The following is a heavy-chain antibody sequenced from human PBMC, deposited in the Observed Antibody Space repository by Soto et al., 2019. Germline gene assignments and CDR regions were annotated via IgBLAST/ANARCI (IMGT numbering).Heavy chain of an antibody. Sequence: SVKVSCKASGGTFSSYAISWVRQAPGQGLEWMGGIIPIFGTANYAQKFQGRVTITADESTSTAYMERSSLRSEDTAVYYCARDTVAVAGPEYYFDYWGQGTLVTVSS. V-gene: IGHV1-69*13. CDR1: GGTFSSYA. CDR2: IIPIFGTA. CDR3: ARDTVAVAGPEYYFDY. D-gene: IGHD6-19*01. J-gene: IGHJ4*02.